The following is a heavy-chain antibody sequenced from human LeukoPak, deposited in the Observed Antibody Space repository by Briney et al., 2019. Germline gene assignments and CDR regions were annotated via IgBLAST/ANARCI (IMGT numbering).Heavy chain of an antibody. Sequence: GASVKVSCKASGYTFTGYYMHWVRQAPGQGLEWMGWINPNSGGTNYAQKFQGRVTMTRDTSISTAYMELSSLRSEDTAVYYCARGITMVRGVVGLVYDYWGQGTLVTVSS. J-gene: IGHJ4*02. V-gene: IGHV1-2*02. D-gene: IGHD3-10*01. CDR1: GYTFTGYY. CDR2: INPNSGGT. CDR3: ARGITMVRGVVGLVYDY.